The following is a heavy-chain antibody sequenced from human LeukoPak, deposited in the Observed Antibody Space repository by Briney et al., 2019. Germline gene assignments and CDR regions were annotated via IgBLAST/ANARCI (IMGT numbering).Heavy chain of an antibody. V-gene: IGHV3-23*01. CDR1: GFTFNDYG. CDR2: ISGSGGST. J-gene: IGHJ4*02. Sequence: GGSMRLSCAASGFTFNDYGMSWVRQAPGKGLEWVSAISGSGGSTYYADSVKGRFTISRDNSKNTLYLQMNSLRAEDTAVYYCAKDSASGSYGVYWGQGTLVTVSS. D-gene: IGHD1-26*01. CDR3: AKDSASGSYGVY.